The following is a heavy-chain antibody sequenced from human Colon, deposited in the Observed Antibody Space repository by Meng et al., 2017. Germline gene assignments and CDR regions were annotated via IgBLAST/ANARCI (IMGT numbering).Heavy chain of an antibody. V-gene: IGHV3-9*01. CDR3: AKVDSTCTGGNCYYLDS. CDR1: GFTFRLYA. D-gene: IGHD2-15*01. Sequence: LKISCAASGFTFRLYAMHWVRQAPGKGLEWVSRISWNSVNIDYAASVKGRFTISRDNAKNSVYLEMSNLRPEDTALYYCAKVDSTCTGGNCYYLDSWGQGTLVTVSS. J-gene: IGHJ4*02. CDR2: ISWNSVNI.